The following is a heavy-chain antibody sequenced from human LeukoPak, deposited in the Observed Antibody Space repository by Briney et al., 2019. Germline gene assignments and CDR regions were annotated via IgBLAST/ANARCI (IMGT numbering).Heavy chain of an antibody. CDR3: ARGSSGEY. CDR2: ISSGSSTM. J-gene: IGHJ4*02. CDR1: GFTFSSYS. D-gene: IGHD3-22*01. V-gene: IGHV3-48*01. Sequence: PGGSLRLSCAASGFTFSSYSMNRVRQAPGKGLEWISYISSGSSTMYYADSVKGRFTISRDNANNSLYLQMNSLRGEDTAVYYCARGSSGEYWGQGTLVTVSS.